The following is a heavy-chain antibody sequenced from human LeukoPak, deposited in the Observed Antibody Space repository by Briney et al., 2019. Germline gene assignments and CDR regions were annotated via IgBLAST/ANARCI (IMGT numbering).Heavy chain of an antibody. D-gene: IGHD1-26*01. CDR3: ARTLVGAYGPDY. CDR2: INPNSGGT. Sequence: GASVKVSCKASGYTFTGYYMHWVRQAPGQGLEWMGWINPNSGGTNYAQKFQGRVTMTRDTSTSTAYMELRSLRSDDTAVYYCARTLVGAYGPDYWGQGTLVIVSS. CDR1: GYTFTGYY. V-gene: IGHV1-2*02. J-gene: IGHJ4*02.